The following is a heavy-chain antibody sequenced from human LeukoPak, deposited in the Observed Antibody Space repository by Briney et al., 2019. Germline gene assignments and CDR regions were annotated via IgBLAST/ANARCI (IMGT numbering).Heavy chain of an antibody. Sequence: PGGSLRLSCAASGFTFSSYGMHWVRQAPGKGLEWVAVISYDGSNKYYADSVKGRFTISRDNSKNTLYLQMNSLRAEDTAVYYCAKVLIVGATLRDAFDIWGQGTMVTVSS. CDR2: ISYDGSNK. D-gene: IGHD1-26*01. CDR3: AKVLIVGATLRDAFDI. CDR1: GFTFSSYG. V-gene: IGHV3-30*18. J-gene: IGHJ3*02.